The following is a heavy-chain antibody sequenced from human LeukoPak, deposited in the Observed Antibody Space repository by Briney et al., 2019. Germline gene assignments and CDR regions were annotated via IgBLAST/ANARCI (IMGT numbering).Heavy chain of an antibody. J-gene: IGHJ4*02. CDR3: AKVPTYSSSWYAFYFDY. CDR1: GFTFRSYG. Sequence: AGGSLRLSCAASGFTFRSYGMSWVRQAPGKGLEWVSGISGSGGSTYYADSVKGRFTISRDNSKNTLFLQMNSLRAEDTAVYYCAKVPTYSSSWYAFYFDYWGQGTLVTVSS. V-gene: IGHV3-23*01. CDR2: ISGSGGST. D-gene: IGHD6-13*01.